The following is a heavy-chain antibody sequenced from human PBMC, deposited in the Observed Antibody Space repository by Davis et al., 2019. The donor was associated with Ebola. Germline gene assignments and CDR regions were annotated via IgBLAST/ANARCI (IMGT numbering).Heavy chain of an antibody. CDR2: IYTGDST. Sequence: GESLKISCAASGFSVSSNYMSWVRQAPGKGLDWVSVIYTGDSTYYADSVKGRFTISRDNSKNTLHLQANSLRAEDTAVYYCAKDLESYLDSSGTINYYYTMDVWGQGTTVTVSS. V-gene: IGHV3-53*01. CDR1: GFSVSSNY. J-gene: IGHJ6*02. D-gene: IGHD3-22*01. CDR3: AKDLESYLDSSGTINYYYTMDV.